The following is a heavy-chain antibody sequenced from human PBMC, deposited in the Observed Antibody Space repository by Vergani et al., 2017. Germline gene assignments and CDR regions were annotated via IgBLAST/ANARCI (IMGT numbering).Heavy chain of an antibody. Sequence: QVQLQESGPGLVKPSQTLSLTCTVSGGSISSGGYYWSWIRQHPGKGLEWIGYIYYSGSTYYNPSLKSRVTISVDTSKNQFSLKLRSVTAAATAVYYCARGQRQAFGGVIGYYYYGMDVWGQGTTVTVSS. CDR3: ARGQRQAFGGVIGYYYYGMDV. CDR2: IYYSGST. J-gene: IGHJ6*02. V-gene: IGHV4-31*03. CDR1: GGSISSGGYY. D-gene: IGHD3-16*02.